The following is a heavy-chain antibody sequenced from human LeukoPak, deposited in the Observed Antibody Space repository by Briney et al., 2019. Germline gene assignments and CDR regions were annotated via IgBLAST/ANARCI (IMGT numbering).Heavy chain of an antibody. V-gene: IGHV1-46*01. CDR2: INPSGGST. CDR1: GYTFTSYY. D-gene: IGHD5-18*01. Sequence: ASVKVSCKASGYTFTSYYMHWVRQAPGQGLEWMGVINPSGGSTSYAQKFQGRVTMTRDMSTSTVYMELSSLRSEDTAVYYCARANRQTWIQLWYDYWGQGTLVTVSS. J-gene: IGHJ4*02. CDR3: ARANRQTWIQLWYDY.